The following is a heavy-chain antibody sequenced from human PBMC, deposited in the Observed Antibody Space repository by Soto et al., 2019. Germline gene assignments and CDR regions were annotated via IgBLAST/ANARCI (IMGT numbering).Heavy chain of an antibody. CDR2: ISGSGART. CDR3: AKESVVVPVAMDH. CDR1: GFTFTSYA. J-gene: IGHJ4*02. Sequence: EVQLLESGGGLVQRGGSLRLSCAASGFTFTSYAMSWVRQAPGKGLEWVSGISGSGARTYYADSVKGRFTVSRDNSKNPLYLQMNSLRAEDPAVYYCAKESVVVPVAMDHWGQGTLVTVSS. V-gene: IGHV3-23*01. D-gene: IGHD2-2*01.